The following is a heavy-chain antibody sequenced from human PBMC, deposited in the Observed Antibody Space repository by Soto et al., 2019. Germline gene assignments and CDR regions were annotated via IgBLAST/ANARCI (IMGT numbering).Heavy chain of an antibody. J-gene: IGHJ6*03. D-gene: IGHD4-4*01. V-gene: IGHV1-18*01. CDR1: GYTFRSYG. CDR3: AKADSNYAGRFSYYYMDV. CDR2: ISGYNGNT. Sequence: QVQLVQSGTEVKKPGASVKVSCKASGYTFRSYGISWVRQAPGQGLERMGWISGYNGNTHYSQKFQGKVTMTTDTSTSTAYMELRNLRSDDTAVYYCAKADSNYAGRFSYYYMDVWGTGTMVTVSS.